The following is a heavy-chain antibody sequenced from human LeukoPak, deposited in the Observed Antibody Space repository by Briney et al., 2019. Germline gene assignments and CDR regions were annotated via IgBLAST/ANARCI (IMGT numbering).Heavy chain of an antibody. J-gene: IGHJ4*02. Sequence: GGSLRLSCAASGFIFSSYVMSWVRQAPGKGLEWVSGISVTGGSTYYADSVKGRFTISRDNSKNTLYLQMNSLRAEDTAVYYCAKGKTNYWFDYWGQGTLVTVSS. CDR2: ISVTGGST. D-gene: IGHD4/OR15-4a*01. V-gene: IGHV3-23*01. CDR3: AKGKTNYWFDY. CDR1: GFIFSSYV.